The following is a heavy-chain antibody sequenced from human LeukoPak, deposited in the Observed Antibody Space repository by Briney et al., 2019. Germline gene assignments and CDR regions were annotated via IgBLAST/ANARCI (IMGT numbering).Heavy chain of an antibody. CDR1: GFTFSSYW. CDR3: ARLYRRDGYNWASEYFDY. J-gene: IGHJ4*02. Sequence: PGGSLRLSCAASGFTFSSYWMSWVRQAPGKGLEWVANIKQDGSEKYYVDPVKGRFTISRDNAKNSLYLQMNGLRAEDTAVYYCARLYRRDGYNWASEYFDYWGQGTLVTVSS. D-gene: IGHD5-24*01. CDR2: IKQDGSEK. V-gene: IGHV3-7*01.